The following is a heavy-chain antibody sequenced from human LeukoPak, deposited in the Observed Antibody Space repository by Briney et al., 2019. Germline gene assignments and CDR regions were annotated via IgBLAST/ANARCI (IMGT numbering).Heavy chain of an antibody. CDR2: IWCDGSNK. Sequence: GGSLRLSCAASGFTFSSYGMHWVRQAPGKGLEWVAVIWCDGSNKYYADSVKGRFTISRDNSKNTLYLQMNSLRAEDTAVYYCAREFCSSTSCYDAFDIWGQGTMVTVSS. CDR1: GFTFSSYG. D-gene: IGHD2-2*01. J-gene: IGHJ3*02. CDR3: AREFCSSTSCYDAFDI. V-gene: IGHV3-33*01.